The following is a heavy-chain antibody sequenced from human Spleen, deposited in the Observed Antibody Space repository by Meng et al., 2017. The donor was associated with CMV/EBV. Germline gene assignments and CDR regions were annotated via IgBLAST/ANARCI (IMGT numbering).Heavy chain of an antibody. CDR2: VNPNSGGT. J-gene: IGHJ6*02. CDR1: GGTFNNYG. Sequence: ASVKDSCKASGGTFNNYGFSWVRQAPGQGLEWMGWVNPNSGGTNYAQKFQGRVTMTRDTSISTAYMELSRLRSDDTAVYYCAREISDSSPRLVYYYYYAMDVWGQGTTVTVSS. D-gene: IGHD6-19*01. V-gene: IGHV1-2*02. CDR3: AREISDSSPRLVYYYYYAMDV.